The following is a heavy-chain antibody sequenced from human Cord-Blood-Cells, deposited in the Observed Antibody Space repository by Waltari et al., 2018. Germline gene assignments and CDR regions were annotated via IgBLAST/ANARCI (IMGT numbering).Heavy chain of an antibody. J-gene: IGHJ2*01. CDR3: ARHYSSSSWYFDL. CDR2: IYFSGST. V-gene: IGHV4-39*01. Sequence: QLQLQESGPGLVKPSETLSLTCTVSVGSMSSSIYHWGWICQPPGKWLEWIGSIYFSGSTYYNPSLKSLVTKSVDTSKNQFSLKLSSVTAADTAVYYCARHYSSSSWYFDLWGRGTLVTVSS. CDR1: VGSMSSSIYH. D-gene: IGHD6-6*01.